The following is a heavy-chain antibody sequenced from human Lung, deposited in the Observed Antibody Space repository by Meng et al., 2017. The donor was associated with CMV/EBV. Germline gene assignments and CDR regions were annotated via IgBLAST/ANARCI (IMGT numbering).Heavy chain of an antibody. V-gene: IGHV1-3*01. CDR3: ARTGCSSSSCYDY. CDR2: INAGNGNT. J-gene: IGHJ4*02. D-gene: IGHD2-2*01. CDR1: GYSFTTYA. Sequence: QGPLVEFGAEVKKPGASVKVSCKASGYSFTTYAMHWVRQAPGQRLEWMGWINAGNGNTKYSEKFQSRVTITRDTAASTAYMELSSLRSEDTAVYYCARTGCSSSSCYDYWGQGTLVTVSS.